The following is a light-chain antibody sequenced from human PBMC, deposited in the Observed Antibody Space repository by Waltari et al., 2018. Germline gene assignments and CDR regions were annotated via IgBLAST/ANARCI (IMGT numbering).Light chain of an antibody. Sequence: EILMTQSPATLSVSPGESATLTSRASQSVSSKLAWYHQKPGQALRPLIYHASTRAPATPARFRGSGSGTEFALTVRSRQSEDTAAYSRPQYNHWPPITFDQATRLEIK. J-gene: IGKJ5*01. CDR3: PQYNHWPPIT. CDR2: HAS. CDR1: QSVSSK. V-gene: IGKV3-15*01.